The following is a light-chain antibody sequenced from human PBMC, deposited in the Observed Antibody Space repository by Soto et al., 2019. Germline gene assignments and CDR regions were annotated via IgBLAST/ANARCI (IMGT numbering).Light chain of an antibody. CDR3: QQRSNWPPIT. J-gene: IGKJ5*01. CDR1: QSVSSN. V-gene: IGKV3-15*01. Sequence: EIVMTQSPATLSVSPRERATLSCRPSQSVSSNLAWYQQKPGQAPRLLISDASTRATGIPARFSGSGSGTEFTLTINSLEPEDFAVYFCQQRSNWPPITFGQGTRLEIK. CDR2: DAS.